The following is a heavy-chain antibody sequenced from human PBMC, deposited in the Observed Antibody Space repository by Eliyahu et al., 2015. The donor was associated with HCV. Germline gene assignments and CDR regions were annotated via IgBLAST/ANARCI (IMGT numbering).Heavy chain of an antibody. D-gene: IGHD4-17*01. Sequence: QVQLVESGGGVVQPGGSLXLSCAASGFTFSSYGLTWVRQAPGKGLEWVAFIRYDGSNKYYADSVKGRFTISRDNSKNTLYLQMNSLRAEDTAVYYCAKGGDYGDYNYYYGMDVWGQGTTVTVSS. J-gene: IGHJ6*02. V-gene: IGHV3-30*02. CDR2: IRYDGSNK. CDR1: GFTFSSYG. CDR3: AKGGDYGDYNYYYGMDV.